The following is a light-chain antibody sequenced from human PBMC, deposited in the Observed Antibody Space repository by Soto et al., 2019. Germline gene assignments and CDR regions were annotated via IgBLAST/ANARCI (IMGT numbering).Light chain of an antibody. CDR3: QQRNNWPPWT. V-gene: IGKV3-11*01. Sequence: EIVLTQSPATLSLSPGERATLSCRTSQSVSNYLAWYQQKPGQAPRLLIYDAFNRATGIPARFSGSGSGTDFTLTISSLEPEDSAVYYCQQRNNWPPWTFGQGTKVEIK. CDR1: QSVSNY. CDR2: DAF. J-gene: IGKJ1*01.